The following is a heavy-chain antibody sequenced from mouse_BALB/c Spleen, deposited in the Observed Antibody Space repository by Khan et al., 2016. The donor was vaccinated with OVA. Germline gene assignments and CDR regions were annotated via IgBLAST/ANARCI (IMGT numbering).Heavy chain of an antibody. CDR2: LYPYNGGT. D-gene: IGHD2-4*01. J-gene: IGHJ2*01. V-gene: IGHV1S29*02. Sequence: VRLQQSGPELVKPGASVKISCKASGYTFTDYNIHWVKQGHEKSLEWIGYLYPYNGGTGYNQKFLSKATLTVDNSSSTAYMELRSLTSEDSAVYYCARSRGPGYDYYSDSWGQGTTLTVSS. CDR3: ARSRGPGYDYYSDS. CDR1: GYTFTDYN.